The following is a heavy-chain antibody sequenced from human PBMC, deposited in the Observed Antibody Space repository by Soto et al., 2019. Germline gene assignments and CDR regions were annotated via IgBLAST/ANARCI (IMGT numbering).Heavy chain of an antibody. CDR2: ISSSGSFI. CDR1: GFTFRNYN. Sequence: EVQLVESGGGLVKPGGSLRLSCAASGFTFRNYNMNWVRQAPGKGLEWVSSISSSGSFIYYVDSVKGRFTISRDNAQKSLFLQVTSLRAEDTAVYYCARGGTNVKGGAFDIWGQGTMVTFSS. CDR3: ARGGTNVKGGAFDI. D-gene: IGHD1-1*01. J-gene: IGHJ3*02. V-gene: IGHV3-21*01.